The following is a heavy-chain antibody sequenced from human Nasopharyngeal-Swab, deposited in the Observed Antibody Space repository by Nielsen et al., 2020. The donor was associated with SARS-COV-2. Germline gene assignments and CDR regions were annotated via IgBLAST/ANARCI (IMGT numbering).Heavy chain of an antibody. D-gene: IGHD1-1*01. Sequence: GESLKIYCKGSGYSITSYWVGWVRPMPGKGLEWMGIIYPGDSDTRYSPSYQGQVTNSADKSIRTAYLQWRSLKASDTVMYYGAGHGNAWAFDIWGQGTMVTVSS. J-gene: IGHJ3*02. CDR1: GYSITSYW. V-gene: IGHV5-51*01. CDR3: AGHGNAWAFDI. CDR2: IYPGDSDT.